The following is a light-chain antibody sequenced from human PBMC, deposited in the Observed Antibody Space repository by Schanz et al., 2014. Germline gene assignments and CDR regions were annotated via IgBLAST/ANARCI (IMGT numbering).Light chain of an antibody. CDR3: NSYAGSNNWWV. J-gene: IGLJ3*02. CDR2: EVS. Sequence: QSALTQPPSASGSPGQSVTISCTGTSSDVGNYNYVSWYQQHPGKAPKLMIYEVSKRPSGVPDRFSGSKSGNTASLTVSGLQAEDEADYYCNSYAGSNNWWVFGGGTKLTVL. V-gene: IGLV2-8*01. CDR1: SSDVGNYNY.